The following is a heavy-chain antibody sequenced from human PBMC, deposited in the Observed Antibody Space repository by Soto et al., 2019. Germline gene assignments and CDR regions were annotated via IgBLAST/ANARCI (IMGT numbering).Heavy chain of an antibody. CDR2: ISYDGSNK. CDR1: GFTFSSYG. V-gene: IGHV3-30*18. J-gene: IGHJ6*02. Sequence: GGSLRLSCAASGFTFSSYGMHWVRQAPGKGLEWVAVISYDGSNKYYADSVKGRFTISRDNSKNTLYLQMNSLRAEDTAVYYCAKDRGEGYNYGSGYYGMDVWGQGTTVTVSS. D-gene: IGHD5-12*01. CDR3: AKDRGEGYNYGSGYYGMDV.